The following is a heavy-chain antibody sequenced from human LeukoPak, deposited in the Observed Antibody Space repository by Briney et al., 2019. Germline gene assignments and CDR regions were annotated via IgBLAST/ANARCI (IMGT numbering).Heavy chain of an antibody. D-gene: IGHD3-22*01. V-gene: IGHV3-73*01. J-gene: IGHJ4*02. CDR1: GFTFSGSA. Sequence: PGGSLRLSCAASGFTFSGSAMHWVRQASGKGLAWVGRIRSKANSYATAYAASVKGRFTISRDDSKNTAYLQMNSLKTEDTAVYYCTRHYYDSSGYYSFDYWGQGTLVTVSS. CDR3: TRHYYDSSGYYSFDY. CDR2: IRSKANSYAT.